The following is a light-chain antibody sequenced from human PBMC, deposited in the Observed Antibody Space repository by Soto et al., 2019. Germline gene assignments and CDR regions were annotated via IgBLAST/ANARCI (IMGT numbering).Light chain of an antibody. CDR2: KAS. CDR1: QSITGW. V-gene: IGKV1-5*03. J-gene: IGKJ1*01. Sequence: DSQMTQSPSTRSASVGERVTSTCRASQSITGWLAWSQQKPGKAPQLLISKASSLQSGVPSRFSGSGSGTDSTLTISSLQPDDFATYYCQQYNPYSPWTFGQGTKVDIK. CDR3: QQYNPYSPWT.